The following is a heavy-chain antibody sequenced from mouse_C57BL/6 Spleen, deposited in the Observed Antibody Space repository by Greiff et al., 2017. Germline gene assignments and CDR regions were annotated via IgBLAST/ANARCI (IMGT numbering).Heavy chain of an antibody. V-gene: IGHV2-2*01. Sequence: QVQLQQSGPGLVQPSQSLSITCTASGFSLTSYGVHWVRQSPGKGLEWLGLIWSGGSTDYNAAFISRLSISKDNAKSQVFFKMNSVQADDTAIYYCARSYYGSSYHYCDYWGQGTTLTVSS. D-gene: IGHD1-1*01. CDR3: ARSYYGSSYHYCDY. J-gene: IGHJ2*01. CDR2: IWSGGST. CDR1: GFSLTSYG.